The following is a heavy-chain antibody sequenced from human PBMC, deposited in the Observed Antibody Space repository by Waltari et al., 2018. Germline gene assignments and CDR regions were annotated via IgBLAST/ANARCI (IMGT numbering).Heavy chain of an antibody. V-gene: IGHV3-7*01. CDR1: GLSFSTDW. Sequence: EVQLVESGGGLAQPGGSLRLSCAASGLSFSTDWMTWVRQASGKGPEWVANIKQDGSEKFYLDSVKGRFTISRDNAKSSLYLQMNNLRVEDTAVYYCTRGGRDSSWYWRDWGQGTLVTVSS. CDR3: TRGGRDSSWYWRD. D-gene: IGHD6-13*01. J-gene: IGHJ4*02. CDR2: IKQDGSEK.